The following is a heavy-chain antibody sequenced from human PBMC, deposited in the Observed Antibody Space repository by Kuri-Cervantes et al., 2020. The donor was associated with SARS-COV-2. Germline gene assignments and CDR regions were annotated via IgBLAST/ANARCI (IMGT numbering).Heavy chain of an antibody. D-gene: IGHD2-8*01. Sequence: ASVKVSCKASGYTFTGYYMHWVRQAPGQGLEWMGRINPNSGGTNYAQKFQGRVTMTRDTSISTAYMELSRLRSDDTAVYYCATNRCTNGVCSVYYFDYWGQGTLVTVSS. V-gene: IGHV1-2*06. CDR1: GYTFTGYY. CDR3: ATNRCTNGVCSVYYFDY. CDR2: INPNSGGT. J-gene: IGHJ4*02.